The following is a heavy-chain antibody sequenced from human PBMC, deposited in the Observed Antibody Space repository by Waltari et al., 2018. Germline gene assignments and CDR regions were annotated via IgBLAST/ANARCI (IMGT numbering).Heavy chain of an antibody. CDR3: VRHARTTSGGKHFDH. Sequence: QLQLQESGPGLVKASETLSLTCPVSGDSIRSSSYYWGWVRQPPGKGLEWIGNMYYSGSTYYNPSLKSRVTISGDTSKSQFSLKLSSVTAADTSMYYCVRHARTTSGGKHFDHWGQGMLVTVSP. D-gene: IGHD2-15*01. J-gene: IGHJ4*02. CDR1: GDSIRSSSYY. CDR2: MYYSGST. V-gene: IGHV4-39*01.